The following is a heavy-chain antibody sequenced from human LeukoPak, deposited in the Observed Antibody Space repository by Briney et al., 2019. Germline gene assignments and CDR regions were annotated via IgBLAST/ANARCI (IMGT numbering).Heavy chain of an antibody. V-gene: IGHV3-23*01. CDR3: AREDYYDSSHDY. J-gene: IGHJ4*02. CDR2: ISGSGGST. D-gene: IGHD3-22*01. CDR1: GFTFSSYA. Sequence: GGSLRLSCAASGFTFSSYAMSWARQAPGKGLEWVSAISGSGGSTYYADSVKGRFTISRDNAKNTLYLQMNSLRAEDTAVYYCAREDYYDSSHDYWGQGTLVTVSS.